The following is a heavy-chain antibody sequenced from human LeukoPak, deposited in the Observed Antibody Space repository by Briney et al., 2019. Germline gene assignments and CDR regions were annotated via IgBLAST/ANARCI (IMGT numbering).Heavy chain of an antibody. J-gene: IGHJ4*02. CDR2: INPSGGST. V-gene: IGHV1-46*01. CDR1: GYTFTSYY. D-gene: IGHD6-19*01. Sequence: ASVKVSCKASGYTFTSYYMHWARQAPGQGLEWMGIINPSGGSTSYAQKFQGRVTMTRDASTSTVYMELSSLRSEDTAVYYCARRVPSGWYGLDYWGQGTLVTVSS. CDR3: ARRVPSGWYGLDY.